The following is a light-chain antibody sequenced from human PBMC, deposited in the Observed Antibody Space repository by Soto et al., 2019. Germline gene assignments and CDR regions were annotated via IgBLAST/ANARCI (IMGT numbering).Light chain of an antibody. CDR2: GAS. V-gene: IGKV3-20*01. J-gene: IGKJ1*01. Sequence: EILLTQSPGTLSLSPLEIATLSFMASQSVSSSYLAWYQQKPGQAPRLLIYGASSRATGIPDRFSGSGSGTDFTLTISRLEPEDFAVYYCQQYGSSRTFGQGTKVDIK. CDR3: QQYGSSRT. CDR1: QSVSSSY.